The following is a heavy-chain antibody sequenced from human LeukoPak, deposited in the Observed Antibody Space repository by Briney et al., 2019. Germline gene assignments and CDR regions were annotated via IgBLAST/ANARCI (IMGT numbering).Heavy chain of an antibody. V-gene: IGHV3-23*01. Sequence: PGGSLRLSCAASGFAFANYAMSWVRQAPGKGLEWVSIISGSGGATYYADSVKGRFTISRHNSKNTLYLQMNSLRAEDTAVYYCAKRAARPAYYFDFWGQGTLVTISS. CDR2: ISGSGGAT. CDR1: GFAFANYA. CDR3: AKRAARPAYYFDF. D-gene: IGHD6-6*01. J-gene: IGHJ4*02.